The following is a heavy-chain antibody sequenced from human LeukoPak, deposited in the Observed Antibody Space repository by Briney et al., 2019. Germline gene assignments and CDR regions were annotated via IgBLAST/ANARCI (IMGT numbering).Heavy chain of an antibody. Sequence: GGSLRLSCAASGFTFSSYWMSWVRQAPGKGLEWVANTKQDGSEKYYVDSVKDRFTISRDNAKNSLNLQMNSLRAEDTAVYYCASHGGERSSWYVSYFDYWGQGTLVTVSS. CDR3: ASHGGERSSWYVSYFDY. J-gene: IGHJ4*02. V-gene: IGHV3-7*01. CDR1: GFTFSSYW. D-gene: IGHD6-13*01. CDR2: TKQDGSEK.